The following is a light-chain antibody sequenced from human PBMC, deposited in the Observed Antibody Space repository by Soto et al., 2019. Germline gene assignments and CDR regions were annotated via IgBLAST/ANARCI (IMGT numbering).Light chain of an antibody. V-gene: IGLV2-14*01. J-gene: IGLJ2*01. Sequence: QSALTQPASVSGSPGQSITISCTGTSRDVGGSNYVSWHQQHPGKPPKVIIPEVSKRPSGVSNRFSGSKSGTTASLTISGLQAEDEADYYCSSYISSSTFVVFGGGTKLAVL. CDR2: EVS. CDR1: SRDVGGSNY. CDR3: SSYISSSTFVV.